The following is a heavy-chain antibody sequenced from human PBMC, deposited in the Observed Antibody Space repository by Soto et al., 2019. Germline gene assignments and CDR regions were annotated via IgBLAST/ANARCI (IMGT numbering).Heavy chain of an antibody. Sequence: QVHLVQSGAEVKKPGSSVKVSCKYSGGTFRTESINWVRQAPGQGLEWMGGILPFFGTADYAPRLQGRVTVTADGATTTASLALSTVTSQDTAVYFFASGHEYGGNSDAFDVWGQGTMVTVSS. J-gene: IGHJ3*01. CDR2: ILPFFGTA. V-gene: IGHV1-69*13. D-gene: IGHD4-17*01. CDR3: ASGHEYGGNSDAFDV. CDR1: GGTFRTES.